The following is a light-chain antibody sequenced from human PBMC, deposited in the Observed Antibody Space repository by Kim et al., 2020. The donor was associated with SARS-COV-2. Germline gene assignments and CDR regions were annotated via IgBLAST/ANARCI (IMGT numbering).Light chain of an antibody. Sequence: EIVLTQSPATLSLSPGERATLSCRASQSVSNYLAWYQQKPGQAPRLLIYDASNRATGIPDRFSGSGSGTGFTLNISRLEPEDCAVYYCQQYENSPWTFGQGTKVDIK. CDR3: QQYENSPWT. V-gene: IGKV3-11*01. CDR1: QSVSNY. J-gene: IGKJ1*01. CDR2: DAS.